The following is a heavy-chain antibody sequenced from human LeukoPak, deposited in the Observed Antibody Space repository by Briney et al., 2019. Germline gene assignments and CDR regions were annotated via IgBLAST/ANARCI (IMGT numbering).Heavy chain of an antibody. CDR2: IRYDGSNK. V-gene: IGHV3-30*02. CDR3: AAQESGSYQLGLFDY. CDR1: GFTFSSYG. Sequence: GGSLRLSCAASGFTFSSYGMHWVRQAPGKGLEGVAFIRYDGSNKYYADSVKGRFTISRDNSKNTLYLQMNSLRAEDTAVYYCAAQESGSYQLGLFDYWGQGTLVTVSS. D-gene: IGHD1-26*01. J-gene: IGHJ4*02.